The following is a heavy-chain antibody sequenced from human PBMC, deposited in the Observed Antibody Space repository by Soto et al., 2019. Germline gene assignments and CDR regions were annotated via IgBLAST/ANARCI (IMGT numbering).Heavy chain of an antibody. Sequence: SETLSLTCFVSGGSISSNNYYWGWIRQPPGKGLEWIGYMSYSGSTYYNPSLKSRVTISVDTSKNQFSLKLSSVTAADTAVYYCARGGGNYDFWSGYSGWFDPWAQGTLVTVSS. J-gene: IGHJ5*02. V-gene: IGHV4-39*07. CDR3: ARGGGNYDFWSGYSGWFDP. CDR2: MSYSGST. D-gene: IGHD3-3*01. CDR1: GGSISSNNYY.